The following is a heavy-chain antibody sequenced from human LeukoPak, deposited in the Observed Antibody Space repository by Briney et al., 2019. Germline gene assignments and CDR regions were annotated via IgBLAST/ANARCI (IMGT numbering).Heavy chain of an antibody. Sequence: GASVKASCKASGGTFSSYAISWVRQAPGQGLEWMGGIIPIFGTANYAQKFQGRVTITADESTSTAYMELSSLRSEDTAVYYCARDLGYSSSTYGGWGQGTLVTVSS. CDR2: IIPIFGTA. J-gene: IGHJ4*02. D-gene: IGHD6-13*01. V-gene: IGHV1-69*13. CDR3: ARDLGYSSSTYGG. CDR1: GGTFSSYA.